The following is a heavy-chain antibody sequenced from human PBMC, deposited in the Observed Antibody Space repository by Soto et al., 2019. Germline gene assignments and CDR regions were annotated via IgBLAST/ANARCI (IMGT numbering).Heavy chain of an antibody. J-gene: IGHJ6*02. D-gene: IGHD6-13*01. CDR3: ARYTYTSRYSYFGMNV. CDR2: VRSRAFGGTT. V-gene: IGHV3-49*05. CDR1: GFTFGDYA. Sequence: EVQLVESGGGLVKPGQSLRLSCTASGFTFGDYAMTWFRQAPGKGLEWVGVVRSRAFGGTTDYAASVRGSFTISRDDSNSIAYLQMNTLRTEDTAVYYCARYTYTSRYSYFGMNVWGHGTTVTVSS.